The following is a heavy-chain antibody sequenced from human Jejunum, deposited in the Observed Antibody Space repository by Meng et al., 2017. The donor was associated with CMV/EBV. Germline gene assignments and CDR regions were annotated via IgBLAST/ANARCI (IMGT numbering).Heavy chain of an antibody. V-gene: IGHV1-18*01. CDR1: GYTFTSYG. Sequence: QVQLVQSGAEGKEPGGSVKVSCKASGYTFTSYGISWVRQAPGQGLEWMGWISADNGNTNYAQKLQGRVTMTTDTSTSTAYMELRSLRSEDTAVYYCARDVVVPAALTVRIDYWGQGTLVTVSS. J-gene: IGHJ4*02. D-gene: IGHD2-2*01. CDR2: ISADNGNT. CDR3: ARDVVVPAALTVRIDY.